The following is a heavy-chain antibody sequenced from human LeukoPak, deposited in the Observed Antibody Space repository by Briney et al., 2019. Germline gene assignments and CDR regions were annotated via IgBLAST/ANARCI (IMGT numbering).Heavy chain of an antibody. CDR3: ARGRTNDY. J-gene: IGHJ4*02. CDR2: INHSGST. Sequence: PSETLSLTCAVYGGSFSGYYWSWIRQPPGKGLEWIGEINHSGSTNYNPSLKSRVAISVDTSKNQFSLKLSSVTAADTAVYYCARGRTNDYWGQGTLVTVSS. CDR1: GGSFSGYY. V-gene: IGHV4-34*01.